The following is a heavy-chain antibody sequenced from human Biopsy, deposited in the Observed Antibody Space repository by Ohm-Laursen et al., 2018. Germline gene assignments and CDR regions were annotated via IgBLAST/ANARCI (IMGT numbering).Heavy chain of an antibody. CDR2: VYYTGST. D-gene: IGHD3-22*01. CDR1: GDSIARYY. J-gene: IGHJ2*01. CDR3: ARDRGYYSDRTVPGYFDL. V-gene: IGHV4-59*01. Sequence: SDTLSLTCTVPGDSIARYYWSWIRQPPGKGLQWIGYVYYTGSTDYNPSLQSRVTISVDTSKNHFSLRLRSVTPADTAIYYCARDRGYYSDRTVPGYFDLWGRGTLVTVSS.